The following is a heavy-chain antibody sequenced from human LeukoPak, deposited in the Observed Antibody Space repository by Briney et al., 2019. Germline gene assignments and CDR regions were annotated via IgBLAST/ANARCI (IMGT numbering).Heavy chain of an antibody. Sequence: GGSLRLSCAASGFTFDDYAMHWVRQAPGKGLEWVSLISGDGGSTYYADSVKGQFTISRDNSKNSLYLQMNSLRTEDTALYYCAKAEGGYCSSTSCPEINYWGQGTLVTVSS. CDR3: AKAEGGYCSSTSCPEINY. CDR1: GFTFDDYA. CDR2: ISGDGGST. V-gene: IGHV3-43*02. D-gene: IGHD2-2*01. J-gene: IGHJ4*02.